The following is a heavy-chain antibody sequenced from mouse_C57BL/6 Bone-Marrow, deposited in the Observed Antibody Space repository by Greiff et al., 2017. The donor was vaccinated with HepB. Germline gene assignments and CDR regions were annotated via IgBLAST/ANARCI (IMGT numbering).Heavy chain of an antibody. D-gene: IGHD1-1*01. CDR2: IWWDDDK. CDR1: GFSLSTFGMG. Sequence: QVTLKASGPGILQPSQTLSLTCSFSGFSLSTFGMGVGWIRQPSGKGLEWLAHIWWDDDKYYTPALKSRLTISKDTSKNQVFLKIANVDTADTATYYCARIALLRFSYAMDYWGQGTSVTVSS. J-gene: IGHJ4*01. V-gene: IGHV8-8*01. CDR3: ARIALLRFSYAMDY.